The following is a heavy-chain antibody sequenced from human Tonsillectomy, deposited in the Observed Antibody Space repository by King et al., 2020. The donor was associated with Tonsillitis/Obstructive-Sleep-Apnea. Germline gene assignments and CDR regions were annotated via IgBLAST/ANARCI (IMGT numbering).Heavy chain of an antibody. V-gene: IGHV4-34*01. CDR2: IKHSGST. J-gene: IGHJ6*03. Sequence: VQLQQWGAGLLKPSETLSLTCAVYGGSFSGYYCSWIRQPPGKGREWIGEIKHSGSTNYNPSLKRRVPISVDTSKNQFSLNLCSVTAADTAVYYCARGVVVVPAANYYYYYMDVWGKGTTVTVSS. CDR3: ARGVVVVPAANYYYYYMDV. CDR1: GGSFSGYY. D-gene: IGHD2-2*01.